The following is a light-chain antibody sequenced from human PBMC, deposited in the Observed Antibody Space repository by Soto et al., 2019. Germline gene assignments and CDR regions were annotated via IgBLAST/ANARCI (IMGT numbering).Light chain of an antibody. V-gene: IGKV3D-15*01. CDR2: DIF. Sequence: EIVLTQSPGTLSLSPGERATLSCKASQSVSSSHLAWYQQKVGQPPRLVIYDIFTRATGVPTRISGSGSGTEFTLTISSLQSEDFAVYYCQQYNSWPLTFGGGTKVEIK. CDR3: QQYNSWPLT. CDR1: QSVSSSH. J-gene: IGKJ4*01.